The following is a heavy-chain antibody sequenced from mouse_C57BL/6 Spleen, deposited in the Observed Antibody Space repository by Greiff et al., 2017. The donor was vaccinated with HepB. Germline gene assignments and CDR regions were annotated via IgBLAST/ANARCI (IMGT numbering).Heavy chain of an antibody. V-gene: IGHV1-82*01. CDR1: GYAFSSSW. CDR2: IYPGDGDT. J-gene: IGHJ4*01. D-gene: IGHD2-4*01. CDR3: ARPIYYDYESAMDY. Sequence: LVESGPELVKPGASVKISCKASGYAFSSSWMNWVKQRPGKGLEWIGRIYPGDGDTNYNGKFKGKATLTADKSSSTAYMQLSSLTSEDSAVYFCARPIYYDYESAMDYWGQGTSVTVSS.